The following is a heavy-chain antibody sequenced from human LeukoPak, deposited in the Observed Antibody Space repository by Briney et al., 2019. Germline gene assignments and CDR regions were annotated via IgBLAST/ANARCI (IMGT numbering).Heavy chain of an antibody. CDR3: AITPSHFDY. Sequence: SGGSPRLSCAASGFTFSSYGMHWVRQAPGKGLEWVAVISYDGNNKYYADSVKGRFTISRDNSKNTLSLQMNSLRAEDTAVYYCAITPSHFDYWGQGTLVTVSS. J-gene: IGHJ4*02. CDR2: ISYDGNNK. CDR1: GFTFSSYG. V-gene: IGHV3-30*03. D-gene: IGHD2-2*01.